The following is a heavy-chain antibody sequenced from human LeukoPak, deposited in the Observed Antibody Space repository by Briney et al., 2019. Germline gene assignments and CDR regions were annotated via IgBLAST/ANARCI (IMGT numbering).Heavy chain of an antibody. CDR3: AREAGRSGWYSDWFDP. J-gene: IGHJ5*02. Sequence: GESLKISCKGSGYSFTSYWIGWVRQMPGKGLEWMGIIYPGDSDTRYSPSLQGQVTISADKSISTAYLQWSSLKASDTAMYYCAREAGRSGWYSDWFDPWGQGTLVTVSS. CDR1: GYSFTSYW. CDR2: IYPGDSDT. V-gene: IGHV5-51*01. D-gene: IGHD6-19*01.